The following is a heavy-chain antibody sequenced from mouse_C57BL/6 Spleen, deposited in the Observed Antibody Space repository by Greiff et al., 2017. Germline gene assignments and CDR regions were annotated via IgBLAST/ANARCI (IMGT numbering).Heavy chain of an antibody. CDR3: ARRVGEGAMDY. CDR2: IYPGNGDT. CDR1: GYTFTSYN. J-gene: IGHJ4*01. D-gene: IGHD1-1*02. Sequence: SGAELVRPGASVKMSCKASGYTFTSYNMNWVKQTPRQGLEWIGAIYPGNGDTSYNQKFKGKATLTVDKSSSTAYMQLSSLTSEDSAVYFCARRVGEGAMDYWGQGTSVTVSS. V-gene: IGHV1-12*01.